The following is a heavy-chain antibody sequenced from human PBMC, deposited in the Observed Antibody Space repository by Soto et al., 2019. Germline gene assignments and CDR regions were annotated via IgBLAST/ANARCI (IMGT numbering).Heavy chain of an antibody. J-gene: IGHJ4*02. D-gene: IGHD6-19*01. CDR1: GFSFSSHL. CDR3: ASYSYSRGPQDS. Sequence: GGSLRLSWAASGFSFSSHLMSWVRQAPGKGLEWVANIKQDGNDKRYVDSVKGRFTISRDNAKSSLYLQMTSLRAEDTAVYYCASYSYSRGPQDSWGQGTLVTVSS. CDR2: IKQDGNDK. V-gene: IGHV3-7*03.